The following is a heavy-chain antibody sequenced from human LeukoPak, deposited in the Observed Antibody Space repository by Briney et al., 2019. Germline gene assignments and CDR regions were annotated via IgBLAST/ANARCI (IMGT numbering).Heavy chain of an antibody. Sequence: ASVEVSCKASGYTFASYGISWVRQAPGQGLEWMGWVSAYNGNTNYAQKLQGRVSMTTDTSTRTAYMELRSLTSDDTGVYYCARDHYYHDNSGSYFYVSPEYWGQGSLVTVSS. CDR2: VSAYNGNT. CDR3: ARDHYYHDNSGSYFYVSPEY. J-gene: IGHJ4*02. V-gene: IGHV1-18*01. CDR1: GYTFASYG. D-gene: IGHD3-22*01.